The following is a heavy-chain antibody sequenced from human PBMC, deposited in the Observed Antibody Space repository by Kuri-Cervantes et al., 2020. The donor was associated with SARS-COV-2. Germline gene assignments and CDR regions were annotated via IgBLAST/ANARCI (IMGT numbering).Heavy chain of an antibody. D-gene: IGHD1-26*01. V-gene: IGHV3-11*04. CDR1: GFTFSDYY. J-gene: IGHJ4*02. CDR2: ISSSGSTI. Sequence: GESLKISCAASGFTFSDYYMSWIRQAPGKGLEWVSYISSSGSTIHYADSVKGRFTISRDNAKNSLYLQMNSLRAEDTAVYYCARDSYSGSYTRRIDYWGQGTLVTRLL. CDR3: ARDSYSGSYTRRIDY.